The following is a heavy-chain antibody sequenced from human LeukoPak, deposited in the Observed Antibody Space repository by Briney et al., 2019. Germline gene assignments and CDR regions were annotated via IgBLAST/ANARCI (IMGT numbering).Heavy chain of an antibody. CDR3: ARLRGRELHL. CDR1: GGSISSSSYY. Sequence: SETLSLTCTVSGGSISSSSYYWGWIRQPPGKGLEWIGSIYYSGSTYYNPSLKSRVTISVDTSKNQFSLKLSSVTAADTAVYYCARLRGRELHLWGQGTLVTVSS. D-gene: IGHD1-26*01. CDR2: IYYSGST. J-gene: IGHJ4*02. V-gene: IGHV4-39*01.